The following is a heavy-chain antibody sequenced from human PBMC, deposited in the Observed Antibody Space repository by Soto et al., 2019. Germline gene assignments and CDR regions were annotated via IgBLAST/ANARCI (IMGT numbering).Heavy chain of an antibody. Sequence: GGSLRLSCTASGFTFGDYAMSWVRQAPGKGLEWVGFIRSKAQGGTAQYAASVKGRFIILRDDSKSIAYLQMNSLKTEDAAVYYCTRVPISRGLFDYWGQGTLVT. D-gene: IGHD2-21*01. CDR3: TRVPISRGLFDY. V-gene: IGHV3-49*04. CDR1: GFTFGDYA. CDR2: IRSKAQGGTA. J-gene: IGHJ4*02.